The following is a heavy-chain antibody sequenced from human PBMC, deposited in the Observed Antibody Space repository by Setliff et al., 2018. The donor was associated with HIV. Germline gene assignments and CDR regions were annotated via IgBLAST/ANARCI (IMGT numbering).Heavy chain of an antibody. CDR1: GFTFSSYW. J-gene: IGHJ3*02. Sequence: GGSLRLSCAASGFTFSSYWMSWVRQAPGKGLEWVANINQDGSETYYVDSVKGRFTISRDNAQNSLYLQMNSLRAEDTAIYYCAREVVVVVATTDAFDIWGQGTMVTVSS. D-gene: IGHD2-15*01. CDR2: INQDGSET. CDR3: AREVVVVVATTDAFDI. V-gene: IGHV3-7*03.